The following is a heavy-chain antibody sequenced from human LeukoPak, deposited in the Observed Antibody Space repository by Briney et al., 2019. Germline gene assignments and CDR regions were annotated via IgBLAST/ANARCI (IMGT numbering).Heavy chain of an antibody. D-gene: IGHD4-23*01. CDR1: GFTVSSNY. CDR2: IYSIGST. V-gene: IGHV3-53*01. J-gene: IGHJ4*02. Sequence: GGSLRLSRAASGFTVSSNYMSWVRQAPGKGLEWVSVIYSIGSTYYADSVKGRFTISRDNSKNTLYLQMNSLRAEDTAVYYCARDRDYGGFDYWGQGTLVTVSS. CDR3: ARDRDYGGFDY.